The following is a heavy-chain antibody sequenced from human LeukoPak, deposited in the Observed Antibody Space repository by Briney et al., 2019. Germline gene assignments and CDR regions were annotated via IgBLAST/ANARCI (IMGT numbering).Heavy chain of an antibody. D-gene: IGHD6-6*01. CDR2: ISSSGSTI. CDR3: ARYSSSSGGAAYYLDY. Sequence: GGSLRLSCAASGFTFSDYYMSWIRQAPGKGLEWVSYISSSGSTIYYADSVKGRVTISRDNAKNSLYLQINSLRSEDTAVYYCARYSSSSGGAAYYLDYWGHGTLVTVSS. V-gene: IGHV3-11*04. CDR1: GFTFSDYY. J-gene: IGHJ4*01.